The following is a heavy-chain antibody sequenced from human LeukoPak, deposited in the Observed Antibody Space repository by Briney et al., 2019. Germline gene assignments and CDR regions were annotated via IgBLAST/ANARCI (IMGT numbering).Heavy chain of an antibody. CDR3: ARHQGVQFFHY. D-gene: IGHD3-16*01. Sequence: SVKVSCKASGGTFSSYAICWVRQPPGQGLEWMGGIIPIFGAANYEQVSQGTVTITKDDFTSTAYMELSSLRSEDNAVYCCARHQGVQFFHYWGQGTLVTVAS. CDR1: GGTFSSYA. V-gene: IGHV1-69*05. CDR2: IIPIFGAA. J-gene: IGHJ4*02.